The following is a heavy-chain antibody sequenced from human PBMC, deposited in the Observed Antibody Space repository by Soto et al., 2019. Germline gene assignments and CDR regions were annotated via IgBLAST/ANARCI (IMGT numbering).Heavy chain of an antibody. CDR1: GFTFSNYW. V-gene: IGHV3-7*03. CDR3: ARIPCIAGSCFYDS. D-gene: IGHD2-15*01. CDR2: ISPNGRDE. Sequence: GGSLRLSCAASGFTFSNYWMSWVRQASGKGLEWVANISPNGRDERYVDSARGRVTISRDNANNVLYLQMNSLRDDDSAVYFCARIPCIAGSCFYDSWGQGTLVTVSS. J-gene: IGHJ4*02.